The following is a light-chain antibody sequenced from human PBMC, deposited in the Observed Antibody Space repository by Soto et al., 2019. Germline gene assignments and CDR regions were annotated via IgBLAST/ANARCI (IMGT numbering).Light chain of an antibody. CDR2: AAS. J-gene: IGKJ2*01. V-gene: IGKV1-9*01. CDR3: LQINSYPYT. CDR1: QGITTY. Sequence: IQLTQSPSSLPASVGDRVTITCRASQGITTYLAWYQQKPGKAPELLIYAASALQSGVPSRFSGSGSGTDFTLTISSLQPEDFATYYCLQINSYPYTFGQGTKLEIK.